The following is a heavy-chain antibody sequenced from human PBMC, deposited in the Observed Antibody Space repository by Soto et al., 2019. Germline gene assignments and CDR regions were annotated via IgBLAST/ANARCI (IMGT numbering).Heavy chain of an antibody. CDR2: ISAYNGDT. J-gene: IGHJ5*02. CDR3: ARQALRITPAADKCFDP. D-gene: IGHD3-16*01. Sequence: QIQLVQSGAEVKKPGASVNVSCKASGYTFSTYGLNWVRQAPGQGLEWIGWISAYNGDTDYAQNFRGRVTMTTETSASTAYMGLRRLRSADTAVYYCARQALRITPAADKCFDPWGQGTLVTVSS. CDR1: GYTFSTYG. V-gene: IGHV1-18*01.